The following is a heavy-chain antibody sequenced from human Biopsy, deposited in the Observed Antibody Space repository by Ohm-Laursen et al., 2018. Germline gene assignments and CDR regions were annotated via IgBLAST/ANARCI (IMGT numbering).Heavy chain of an antibody. J-gene: IGHJ5*02. CDR1: GYTFTTYA. CDR3: ARGIGSMVRGVIINVNNWFDP. D-gene: IGHD3-10*01. V-gene: IGHV1-18*01. CDR2: ISTYNGNT. Sequence: ASVKVSCKASGYTFTTYAISWVRQAPGQGLEWMGWISTYNGNTNYAQKVQGRVTMTTDTSTGTAYMELRSLRSDDTAVYYCARGIGSMVRGVIINVNNWFDPWGQGTLVTVSS.